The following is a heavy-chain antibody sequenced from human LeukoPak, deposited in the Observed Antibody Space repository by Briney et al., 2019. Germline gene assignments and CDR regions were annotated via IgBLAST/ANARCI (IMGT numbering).Heavy chain of an antibody. CDR1: GFTFDDYA. V-gene: IGHV3-43*02. Sequence: GGSLRLSCAASGFTFDDYAMHWVRQAPGKGLEWVSLISGDGGSTYYADSLKGRFTISRDNSENSLYLQMNSLRTEGTALYYCAKLDYYGSGSYLPPFDYWGQGTLVTVSS. J-gene: IGHJ4*02. D-gene: IGHD3-10*01. CDR2: ISGDGGST. CDR3: AKLDYYGSGSYLPPFDY.